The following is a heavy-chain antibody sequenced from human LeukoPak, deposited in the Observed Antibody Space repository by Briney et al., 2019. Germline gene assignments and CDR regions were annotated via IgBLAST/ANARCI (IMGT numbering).Heavy chain of an antibody. V-gene: IGHV3-7*04. D-gene: IGHD1-26*01. CDR3: ARDYWSCVDY. CDR2: INQGGSER. Sequence: GGSLRLSCAASGFTFSSYWMSWVRQAPGKGLEWVASINQGGSERYYVDSVKGRFTISRDNAKNPLYLQMNSLRADDTAVYYCARDYWSCVDYWGQGALVTVSS. J-gene: IGHJ4*02. CDR1: GFTFSSYW.